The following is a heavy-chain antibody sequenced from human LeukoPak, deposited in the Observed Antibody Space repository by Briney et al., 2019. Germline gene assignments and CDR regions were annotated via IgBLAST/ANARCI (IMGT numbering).Heavy chain of an antibody. CDR3: AREFTYYYDSSDYRSANMDV. CDR2: IEQDGGEK. CDR1: GFTFSSYW. D-gene: IGHD3-22*01. Sequence: PGGSLRLSCAASGFTFSSYWMSWVRQAPGKGLEWVANIEQDGGEKYYVDSVKGRFTISRDNAKNSLYLQMNSLRAEDTAVYYCAREFTYYYDSSDYRSANMDVWGKGTTVTVSS. V-gene: IGHV3-7*01. J-gene: IGHJ6*03.